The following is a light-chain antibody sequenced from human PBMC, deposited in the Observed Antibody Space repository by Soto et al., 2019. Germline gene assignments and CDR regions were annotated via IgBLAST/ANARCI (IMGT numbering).Light chain of an antibody. V-gene: IGKV3-15*01. CDR2: GAS. Sequence: EIVMTQSPATLSVSPGERATLSCRASQSVSSNLAWYQQKPGQAPRLLIYGASTRATGIPARFSGSGSGTEFTLTISSLQSEDFATYYCQQYSKAPWTFGQGTKV. CDR1: QSVSSN. CDR3: QQYSKAPWT. J-gene: IGKJ1*01.